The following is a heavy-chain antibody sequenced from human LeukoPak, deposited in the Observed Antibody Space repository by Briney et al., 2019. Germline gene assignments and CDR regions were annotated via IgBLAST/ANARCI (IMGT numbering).Heavy chain of an antibody. D-gene: IGHD6-19*01. CDR1: GGSISSYY. CDR2: IYYSGST. Sequence: SETLSLTCTVSGGSISSYYWSWIRQPPGKGLEWIGSIYYSGSTYYNPSLKSRVTISVDTSKNQFSLKLSSVTAADTAVYYCARGSSGWPLFDYWGQGTLVTVSS. V-gene: IGHV4-59*12. CDR3: ARGSSGWPLFDY. J-gene: IGHJ4*02.